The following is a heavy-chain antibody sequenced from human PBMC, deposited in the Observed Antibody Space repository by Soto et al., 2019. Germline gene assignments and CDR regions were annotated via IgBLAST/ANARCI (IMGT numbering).Heavy chain of an antibody. CDR3: TRAGASDWNYVSTSS. D-gene: IGHD1-7*01. CDR2: ISAKSGNT. CDR1: GYTFTTSG. Sequence: QLVQSGAEVKKPGASVKVSCKASGYTFTTSGFNWVRQAPGQGLEWMGWISAKSGNTNYAQKLQGRVTMTTDTSTSTVYMELKSLTSDDTAIYYWTRAGASDWNYVSTSSWGQGTLVTVSS. J-gene: IGHJ4*02. V-gene: IGHV1-18*04.